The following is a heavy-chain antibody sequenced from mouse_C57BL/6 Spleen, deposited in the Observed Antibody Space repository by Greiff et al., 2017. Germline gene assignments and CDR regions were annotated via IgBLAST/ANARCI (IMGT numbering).Heavy chain of an antibody. V-gene: IGHV1-82*01. CDR1: GYAFSSSW. Sequence: QVQLQQSGPELVKPGASVKISCKASGYAFSSSWMNWVKQRPGKGLEWIGRIYPGDGDTNYNGKFKGKATLTADKSSSTAYMQLSSLTSEDSAVYYCARDNGSRPFDYWGQGTTLTVAS. CDR2: IYPGDGDT. D-gene: IGHD1-1*01. J-gene: IGHJ2*01. CDR3: ARDNGSRPFDY.